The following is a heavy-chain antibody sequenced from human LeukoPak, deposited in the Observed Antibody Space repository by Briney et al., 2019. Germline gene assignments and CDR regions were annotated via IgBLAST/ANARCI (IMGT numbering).Heavy chain of an antibody. CDR2: ISAYNGNT. CDR3: ASTISSGIFDY. J-gene: IGHJ4*02. Sequence: ASVKVSCKASGYTFTSYYMHWVRQAPGQGLEWMGWISAYNGNTNYAQKLQGRVTMTTDTSTSTAYMELRSLRSDDTAVYYCASTISSGIFDYWGQGTLVTVSS. V-gene: IGHV1-18*04. CDR1: GYTFTSYY. D-gene: IGHD3-22*01.